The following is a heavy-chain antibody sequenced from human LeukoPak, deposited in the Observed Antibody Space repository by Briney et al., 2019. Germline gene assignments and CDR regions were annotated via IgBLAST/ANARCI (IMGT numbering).Heavy chain of an antibody. CDR1: GFTFSDFA. CDR2: ISSSSSYI. V-gene: IGHV3-21*01. Sequence: GGSLRLSCEASGFTFSDFAMSWVRQAPGKGLEWVSFISSSSSYIYYADSVKGRFTISRDNAKNSLYLQMNSLRAEDTAVYYCARDRDWSVLYDASDIWGQGTMVTVSS. J-gene: IGHJ3*02. CDR3: ARDRDWSVLYDASDI. D-gene: IGHD3/OR15-3a*01.